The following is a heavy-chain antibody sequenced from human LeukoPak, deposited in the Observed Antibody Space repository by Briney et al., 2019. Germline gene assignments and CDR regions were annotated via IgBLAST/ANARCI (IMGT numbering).Heavy chain of an antibody. Sequence: PGRSLRLSCAASGFTFDDYAMHWVRQAPGKGLEWVSGISWNSGSIGYADSVKGRFTIPRDNAKNSLYLQMNSLRAEDTALYYCAKDVRSPSAFDIWGQGTMVTVSS. J-gene: IGHJ3*02. V-gene: IGHV3-9*01. CDR3: AKDVRSPSAFDI. CDR1: GFTFDDYA. CDR2: ISWNSGSI.